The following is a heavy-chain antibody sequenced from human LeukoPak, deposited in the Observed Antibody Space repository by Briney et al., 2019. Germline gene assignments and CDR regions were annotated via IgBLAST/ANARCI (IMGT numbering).Heavy chain of an antibody. CDR1: GFTFSSFA. J-gene: IGHJ4*02. CDR2: INESGGRT. Sequence: GGSLRLSCAASGFTFSSFAMTWVRQAPGKGLEWVSSINESGGRTYYADSVKGRLTISRDNSRNTVYLQLNSLRVEDTAIYYCTKGSRATYDYWGQGTLVTVSS. CDR3: TKGSRATYDY. V-gene: IGHV3-23*01.